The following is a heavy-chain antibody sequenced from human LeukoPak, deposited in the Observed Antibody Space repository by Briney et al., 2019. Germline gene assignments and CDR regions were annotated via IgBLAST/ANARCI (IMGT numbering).Heavy chain of an antibody. CDR2: IYSGGST. CDR1: GFTVSSNY. D-gene: IGHD3-22*01. Sequence: GGSLKLSCAASGFTVSSNYMSWVRQAPGKGLEWVSVIYSGGSTYYADSAKGRFTISRDNSKNTLYLQMNSLRAEDTAVYYCAITYYYDSSGKLDAFDIWGQGTMVTVSS. CDR3: AITYYYDSSGKLDAFDI. J-gene: IGHJ3*02. V-gene: IGHV3-53*01.